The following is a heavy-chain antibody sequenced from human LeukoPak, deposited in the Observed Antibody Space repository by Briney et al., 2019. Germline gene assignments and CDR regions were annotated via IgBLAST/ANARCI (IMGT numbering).Heavy chain of an antibody. CDR3: ARLPYYYGSGSYGGIDY. D-gene: IGHD3-10*01. CDR1: GGSITSSSYY. V-gene: IGHV4-39*01. Sequence: SETLSLTCIVSGGSITSSSYYGGWIRQPPGKALEWLGSIYYSGTTYYNPSLKSRVTISVDTSKKQLSLQLSSVTAADTAVYYCARLPYYYGSGSYGGIDYWGQGTLVTVSS. J-gene: IGHJ4*02. CDR2: IYYSGTT.